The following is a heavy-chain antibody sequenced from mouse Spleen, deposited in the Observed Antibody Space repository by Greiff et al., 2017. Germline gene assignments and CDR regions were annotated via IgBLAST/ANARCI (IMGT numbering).Heavy chain of an antibody. D-gene: IGHD1-1*01. J-gene: IGHJ4*01. V-gene: IGHV1-15*01. Sequence: QVQLQQSGAELVRPGASVTLSCKASGYTFTDYEMHWVKQTPVHGLEWIGAIDPETGGTAYNQKFKGKAILTADKSSSTAYMELRSLTSEDSAVYYCTRFYYGSSPHAMDYWGQGTSVTVSS. CDR2: IDPETGGT. CDR3: TRFYYGSSPHAMDY. CDR1: GYTFTDYE.